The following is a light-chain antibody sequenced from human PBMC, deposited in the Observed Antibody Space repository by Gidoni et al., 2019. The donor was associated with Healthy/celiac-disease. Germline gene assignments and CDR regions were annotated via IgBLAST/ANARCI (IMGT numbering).Light chain of an antibody. CDR2: GKN. CDR3: NARDSSGNHVV. V-gene: IGLV3-19*01. J-gene: IGLJ2*01. Sequence: SSELTQDPAVSVALGQTVRITCQGDSLRSYYASWYQQKPGQAPVLVIYGKNNRPSGIPDRFSGSSSGNTASLTITGAHAEDEADYYCNARDSSGNHVVFGGWTKLPVL. CDR1: SLRSYY.